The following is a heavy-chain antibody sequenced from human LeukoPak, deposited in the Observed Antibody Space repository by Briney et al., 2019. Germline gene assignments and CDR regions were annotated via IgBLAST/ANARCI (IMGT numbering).Heavy chain of an antibody. D-gene: IGHD1-26*01. V-gene: IGHV1-18*01. CDR1: GYTFSRHD. Sequence: GASVKVSCKASGYTFSRHDIAWVRQAPGQGLEWMGWVNTENGETKYAHNVQGRVAMTADTTTNSAYMELRSLRSDDTAKYYCARRGGSYSHSDFWGQGTLVTVSS. CDR3: ARRGGSYSHSDF. J-gene: IGHJ4*02. CDR2: VNTENGET.